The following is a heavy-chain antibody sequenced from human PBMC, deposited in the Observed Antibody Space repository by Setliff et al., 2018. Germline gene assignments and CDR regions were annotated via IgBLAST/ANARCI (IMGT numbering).Heavy chain of an antibody. CDR3: ARVGSKPQLGWFDP. J-gene: IGHJ5*02. Sequence: PGGSLRLSCVTSGFTFSTYWMHWVRQAPGQGLVWVARISTDGSSITYADSVKGRFTISRDNARNILYLQMNSLTAEDTAVYYCARVGSKPQLGWFDPWGQGTLVTVSS. CDR1: GFTFSTYW. D-gene: IGHD1-26*01. V-gene: IGHV3-74*03. CDR2: ISTDGSSI.